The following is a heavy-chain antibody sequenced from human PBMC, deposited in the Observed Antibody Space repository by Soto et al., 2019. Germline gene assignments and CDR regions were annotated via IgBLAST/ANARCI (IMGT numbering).Heavy chain of an antibody. V-gene: IGHV2-5*02. D-gene: IGHD2-2*01. CDR2: IYWDDDK. CDR1: GFSLSTSGGG. Sequence: SGPTLVNPTQTLTLTCTFSGFSLSTSGGGVGWIRQPPGKALEWLALIYWDDDKRYSPSLKSRLTITKDTSKNQVVLTMTNMDPVDTATYYCAHKCPSTSCYNFYYYMYVFGKRTTVTVSS. J-gene: IGHJ6*03. CDR3: AHKCPSTSCYNFYYYMYV.